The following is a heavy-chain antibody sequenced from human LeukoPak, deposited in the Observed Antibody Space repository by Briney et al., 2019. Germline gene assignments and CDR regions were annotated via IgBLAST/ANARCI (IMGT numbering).Heavy chain of an antibody. CDR1: GGSICSGGYY. D-gene: IGHD3-22*01. Sequence: NPSQTLSLTCTVSGGSICSGGYYWSWIRQHPGKGLEWIGYIYYSGSTYYNPSLKSRVTISVDTSKNQFSLKLSSVTAADTAVYYCARGAAPVITIDYWGQGTLVTVSS. V-gene: IGHV4-31*03. CDR3: ARGAAPVITIDY. CDR2: IYYSGST. J-gene: IGHJ4*02.